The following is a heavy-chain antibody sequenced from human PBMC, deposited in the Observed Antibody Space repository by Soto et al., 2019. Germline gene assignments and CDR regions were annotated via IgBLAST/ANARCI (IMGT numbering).Heavy chain of an antibody. CDR2: IWYDGSYK. J-gene: IGHJ4*02. V-gene: IGHV3-33*01. D-gene: IGHD2-21*01. Sequence: QVQLVESGVGVVQPGRSLRLSCAASGFTFNNFGMQWVSQAPGKGLEWVAVIWYDGSYKYDADSVKGRFTISRDNSKNTLFLQMDILTGEDTAVYYCARRASEIATIWGFDYWGQGSMVTGSS. CDR3: ARRASEIATIWGFDY. CDR1: GFTFNNFG.